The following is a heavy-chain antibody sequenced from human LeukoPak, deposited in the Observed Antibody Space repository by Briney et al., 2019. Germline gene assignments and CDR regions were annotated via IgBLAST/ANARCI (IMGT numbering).Heavy chain of an antibody. CDR3: ARGGTYYYDSSGSFDY. Sequence: SETLSLTCTVSGGSIGSYYWSWIRQPPGKGLEWIGYIYYSGSTNYNPSLKSRVTISVDTSKNQFSLKLSSVTAADTAVYYCARGGTYYYDSSGSFDYWGQGTLVTVSS. CDR2: IYYSGST. J-gene: IGHJ4*02. CDR1: GGSIGSYY. D-gene: IGHD3-22*01. V-gene: IGHV4-59*01.